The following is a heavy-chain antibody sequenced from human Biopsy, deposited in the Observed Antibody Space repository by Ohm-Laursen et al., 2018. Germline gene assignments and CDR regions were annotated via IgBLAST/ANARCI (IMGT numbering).Heavy chain of an antibody. CDR3: ASVVLGPTNDAFDL. D-gene: IGHD3-22*01. J-gene: IGHJ3*01. CDR1: GGDINNYY. CDR2: IYSGGST. Sequence: SVTLSLTCTVSGGDINNYYWSWIRQPAGKGLEWIGRIYSGGSTNYNPSLKSRVTMSVDTSKKQLSLRLRSVTAADTAMYYCASVVLGPTNDAFDLWGQGTMVVVSS. V-gene: IGHV4-4*07.